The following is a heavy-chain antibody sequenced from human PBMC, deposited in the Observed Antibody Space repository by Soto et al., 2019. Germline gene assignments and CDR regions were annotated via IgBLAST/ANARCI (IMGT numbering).Heavy chain of an antibody. V-gene: IGHV4-39*01. CDR3: ARQEQLTAGMDV. CDR1: GDSIGRSSFY. CDR2: VYFSGST. D-gene: IGHD6-13*01. Sequence: SETLSLTCSVSGDSIGRSSFYWGWIRQPPGKGLESVGIVYFSGSTYYNPSLKSRVTISVDTSKNQFSLKLSSVTAADTAVYYCARQEQLTAGMDVWGQGTTVTVS. J-gene: IGHJ6*02.